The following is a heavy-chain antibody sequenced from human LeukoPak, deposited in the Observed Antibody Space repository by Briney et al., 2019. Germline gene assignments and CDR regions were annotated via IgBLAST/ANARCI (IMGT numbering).Heavy chain of an antibody. CDR2: IYYSGST. Sequence: SETLSLTCTVSGGSISSSSYYWGWIRQPPGKGLEWIGSIYYSGSTYCNPSLKSRVTISVDTSKNQFSLKLSSVTAADTAVYYCARGYCSSTSCYRYYGMDVWGQGTTVTVSS. CDR1: GGSISSSSYY. J-gene: IGHJ6*02. D-gene: IGHD2-2*01. CDR3: ARGYCSSTSCYRYYGMDV. V-gene: IGHV4-39*07.